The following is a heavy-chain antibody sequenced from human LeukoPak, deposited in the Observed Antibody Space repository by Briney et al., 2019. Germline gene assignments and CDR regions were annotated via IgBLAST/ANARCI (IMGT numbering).Heavy chain of an antibody. D-gene: IGHD1-26*01. J-gene: IGHJ3*02. Sequence: SETLSLTCIVSGGSINNHYWTWIRQTPGKGLEWIGDIHYTGTTKYNPSLKSRVTISVDTSKNQFSLELSSVTATDTAVYFCATNRAGTYDRPFEIWGQGTMVTVSS. CDR3: ATNRAGTYDRPFEI. CDR2: IHYTGTT. CDR1: GGSINNHY. V-gene: IGHV4-59*08.